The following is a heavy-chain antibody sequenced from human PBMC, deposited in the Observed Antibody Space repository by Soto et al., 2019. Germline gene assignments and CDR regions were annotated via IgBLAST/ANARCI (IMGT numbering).Heavy chain of an antibody. D-gene: IGHD4-17*01. CDR1: GFTFTNYY. Sequence: QVQLVESGGGLVKRGGSLRLSCAASGFTFTNYYMSWIRQAPGEGLEWVAYIDISATTIYYADSVKGRFTISRDNAKNSLYLQMSSLRAEDTAIYYCAREGERGHGDYSFGAFDVWGQGTMVTVSS. J-gene: IGHJ3*01. CDR3: AREGERGHGDYSFGAFDV. CDR2: IDISATTI. V-gene: IGHV3-11*01.